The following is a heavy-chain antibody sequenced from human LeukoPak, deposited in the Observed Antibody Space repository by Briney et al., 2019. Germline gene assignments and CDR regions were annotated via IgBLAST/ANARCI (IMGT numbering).Heavy chain of an antibody. Sequence: SETLSLTCTVSGDSISSYYWSWIRQPPGKGLEWIGHIYYSGSTNYNPSLKSRVTISVDTSNNQFSLKLSSVTAADTPVYYCARQGSSWYLYDNWGQGTLVTVSS. J-gene: IGHJ4*02. D-gene: IGHD6-13*01. CDR2: IYYSGST. CDR1: GDSISSYY. CDR3: ARQGSSWYLYDN. V-gene: IGHV4-59*08.